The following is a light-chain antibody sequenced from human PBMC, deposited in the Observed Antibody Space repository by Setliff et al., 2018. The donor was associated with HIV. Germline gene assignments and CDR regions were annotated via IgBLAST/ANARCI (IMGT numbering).Light chain of an antibody. CDR3: SSYAGSNNLGV. J-gene: IGLJ2*01. V-gene: IGLV2-8*01. CDR2: EVT. CDR1: SSDVGGYNY. Sequence: ALTQPPSASGSPGQSVTISCTGTSSDVGGYNYVSWYQHDPGKAPKLIIYEVTKRRSGVPDRFSGSKSGNTASLTVSGLQAEDEADYYCSSYAGSNNLGVFGGGTK.